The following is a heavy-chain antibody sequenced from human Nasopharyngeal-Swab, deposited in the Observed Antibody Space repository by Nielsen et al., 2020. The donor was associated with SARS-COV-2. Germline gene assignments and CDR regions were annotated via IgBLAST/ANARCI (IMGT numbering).Heavy chain of an antibody. CDR2: MNPNNGNT. D-gene: IGHD2-2*02. J-gene: IGHJ6*03. V-gene: IGHV1-8*01. CDR3: ARAGEGVVVPAAIMGGTYYYYYYMDV. Sequence: ASVKVSCKASGYTFTSYDINWVRQATGQGLEWMGWMNPNNGNTGYAQKFQGRVTMTRNTSISAAYMELSSLRSEDTAVYYCARAGEGVVVPAAIMGGTYYYYYYMDVWGKETTVTVSS. CDR1: GYTFTSYD.